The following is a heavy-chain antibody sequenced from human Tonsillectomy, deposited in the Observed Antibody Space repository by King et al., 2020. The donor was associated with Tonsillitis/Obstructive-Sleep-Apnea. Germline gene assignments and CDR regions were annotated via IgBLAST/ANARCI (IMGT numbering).Heavy chain of an antibody. V-gene: IGHV1-18*01. D-gene: IGHD3-22*01. J-gene: IGHJ4*02. CDR3: ARGIYYDY. Sequence: VQLVESGAEVKKPGASVKVSCKASGYTFTTYGISWVRQAPGQGLEWMGWISTYNGKTEYAQNLQGRVTTTTDKSTSAAYMELRSLRSDDTAVYYCARGIYYDYWGQGTLVTVSS. CDR1: GYTFTTYG. CDR2: ISTYNGKT.